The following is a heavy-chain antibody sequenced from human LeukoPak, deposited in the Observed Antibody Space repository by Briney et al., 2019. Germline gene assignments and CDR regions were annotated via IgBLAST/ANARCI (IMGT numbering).Heavy chain of an antibody. Sequence: SETLSLTCTVSGGSISSYYWSWIRQPPGKGLEWMGYIYYSGSTNYNPSLKSRVTISVDTSKNQFSLKLSSVTAADTAVYYCARHIAVTRGAYYYYGMDVWGQGTTVTVSS. V-gene: IGHV4-59*08. J-gene: IGHJ6*02. CDR3: ARHIAVTRGAYYYYGMDV. D-gene: IGHD4-17*01. CDR2: IYYSGST. CDR1: GGSISSYY.